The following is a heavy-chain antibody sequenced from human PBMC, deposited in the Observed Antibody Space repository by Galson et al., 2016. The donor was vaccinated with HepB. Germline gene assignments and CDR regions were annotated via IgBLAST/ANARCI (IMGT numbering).Heavy chain of an antibody. CDR2: ISSFNGNT. V-gene: IGHV1-18*01. D-gene: IGHD3-10*01. CDR3: ARGPAENYQDRRGGFDY. Sequence: SVKVSCKASGYKFTRYGISWVRQAPGQGLEWIGWISSFNGNTNYGPRVHGRVTMTTDTDTTTAYMDLRNLRSDDTAVYFCARGPAENYQDRRGGFDYWGQGTLVTVSS. J-gene: IGHJ4*02. CDR1: GYKFTRYG.